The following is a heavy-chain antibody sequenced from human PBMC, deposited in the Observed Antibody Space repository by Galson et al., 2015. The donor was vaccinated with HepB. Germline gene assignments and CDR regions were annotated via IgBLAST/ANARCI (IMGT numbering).Heavy chain of an antibody. V-gene: IGHV1-2*06. Sequence: SVTVSCKASGSTFTAYYMHWVRQAPGQGLEWMGRINPNSGGTNYAQKFQGRFSMTRDTSISTAYLELRRLRSDDTAVYYCARVPTGSGSYSGAFDIWGQGTMVTVSS. CDR3: ARVPTGSGSYSGAFDI. J-gene: IGHJ3*02. D-gene: IGHD1-26*01. CDR1: GSTFTAYY. CDR2: INPNSGGT.